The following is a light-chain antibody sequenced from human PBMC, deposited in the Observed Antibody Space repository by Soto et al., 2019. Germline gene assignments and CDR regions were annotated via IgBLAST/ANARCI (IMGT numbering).Light chain of an antibody. CDR2: KAS. J-gene: IGKJ1*01. Sequence: IQMTQSPSTLSASVGDRVTITSRASQSISSWLAWYQQKPGKAPKLLIYKASSLESGVPSRFSGSGSGTEFTLTISSLQPDDFATYYCQQYNSYSRTFGQGTKVDI. CDR3: QQYNSYSRT. V-gene: IGKV1-5*03. CDR1: QSISSW.